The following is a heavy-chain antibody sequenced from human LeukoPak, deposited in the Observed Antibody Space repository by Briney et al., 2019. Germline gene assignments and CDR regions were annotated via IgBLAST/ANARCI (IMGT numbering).Heavy chain of an antibody. CDR3: ARGPRILAAGSYYFDY. Sequence: KPGGSLRLSCAASGFSFKDYYFSWIRQAPGKGLEWVSFINVNGGAMYYADFVKGRFTISRDNAKSPLYLEMNSLRVEDTAVYYCARGPRILAAGSYYFDYWGQGSLVTVSS. V-gene: IGHV3-11*01. CDR2: INVNGGAM. J-gene: IGHJ4*02. D-gene: IGHD6-13*01. CDR1: GFSFKDYY.